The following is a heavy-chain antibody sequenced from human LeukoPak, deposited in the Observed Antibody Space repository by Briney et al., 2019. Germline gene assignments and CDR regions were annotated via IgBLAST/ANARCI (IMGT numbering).Heavy chain of an antibody. D-gene: IGHD4-17*01. CDR1: GGSISSGGYY. J-gene: IGHJ6*02. Sequence: SQTLSLTCTVSGGSISSGGYYWSWIRQPPGTGLEWIGYIYHSGSTYYNPSLKSRVTISVDRSKNQFSLKLSSVTAADTAVYYCARSISYYGDYHYGMDVWGQGTTVTVSS. CDR2: IYHSGST. V-gene: IGHV4-30-2*01. CDR3: ARSISYYGDYHYGMDV.